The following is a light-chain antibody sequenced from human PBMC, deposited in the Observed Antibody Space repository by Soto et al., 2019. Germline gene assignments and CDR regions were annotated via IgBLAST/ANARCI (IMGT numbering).Light chain of an antibody. CDR3: QKYYSYPLT. CDR1: QGISSY. Sequence: AIQMTQSPSSLSASTGDRVTITCRASQGISSYLAWYQQKPGKAPKLLIYAASTLQSGVPSRFSGSGSGTDFTLTISCLQSEDVATYYCQKYYSYPLTFGGGTKVEIK. J-gene: IGKJ4*01. V-gene: IGKV1-8*01. CDR2: AAS.